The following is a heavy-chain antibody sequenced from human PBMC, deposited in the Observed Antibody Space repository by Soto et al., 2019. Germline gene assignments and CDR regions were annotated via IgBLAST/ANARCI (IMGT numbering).Heavy chain of an antibody. D-gene: IGHD4-17*01. CDR1: GFTFSSYA. V-gene: IGHV3-23*01. CDR3: AKGYGDYRYAGYYGMDV. J-gene: IGHJ6*02. CDR2: ISGSGGST. Sequence: PGGSLRLSCAASGFTFSSYAMSWVRQAPGKGLERVSAISGSGGSTYYADSVKGRFTISRDNSKNTLYLQMNSLRAEDTAVYYCAKGYGDYRYAGYYGMDVWGQGTTVTVSS.